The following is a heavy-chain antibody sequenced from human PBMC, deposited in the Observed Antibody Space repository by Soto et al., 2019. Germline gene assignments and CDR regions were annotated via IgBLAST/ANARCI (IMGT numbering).Heavy chain of an antibody. CDR3: ARAYYYGSGRGRSMDV. J-gene: IGHJ6*02. Sequence: ASENLSLTCTVSNESLSSGRYFWGWILQPPGKELEWIGHMFDSGSTNYNPSLKSRVTIGVDTSKNQFSLKLSSVTAAGTAVYYCARAYYYGSGRGRSMDVWGQGTTVTVSS. V-gene: IGHV4-61*01. CDR2: MFDSGST. D-gene: IGHD3-10*01. CDR1: NESLSSGRYF.